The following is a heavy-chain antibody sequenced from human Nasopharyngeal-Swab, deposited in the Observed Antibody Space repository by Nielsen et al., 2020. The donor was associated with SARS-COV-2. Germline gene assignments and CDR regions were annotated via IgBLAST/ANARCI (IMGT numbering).Heavy chain of an antibody. V-gene: IGHV3-48*04. Sequence: GESLKLSCATSGFTFSPYTMTWVRQAPGKGLQWLSYITSGNSVQYADSVRGRFTISRDNAKNSLYLQMNSLTAEDTAVYYCARERGGGYGDYWGQGTLVTVSS. CDR2: ITSGNSV. D-gene: IGHD5-12*01. J-gene: IGHJ4*02. CDR3: ARERGGGYGDY. CDR1: GFTFSPYT.